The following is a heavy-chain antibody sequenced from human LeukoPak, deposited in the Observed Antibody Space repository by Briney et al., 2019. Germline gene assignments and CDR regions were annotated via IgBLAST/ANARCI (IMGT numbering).Heavy chain of an antibody. V-gene: IGHV3-23*01. CDR2: ISGSGGST. Sequence: GGSLRLSCAASGFTFSSYAMSWVRQAPGKGLEWVSAISGSGGSTYYADPVKGRFTISRDNSKNTLYLQMNSLRAEDTAVYYCAKDRVAAIAAAVLDYWGQGTLVTVSS. CDR3: AKDRVAAIAAAVLDY. D-gene: IGHD6-13*01. J-gene: IGHJ4*02. CDR1: GFTFSSYA.